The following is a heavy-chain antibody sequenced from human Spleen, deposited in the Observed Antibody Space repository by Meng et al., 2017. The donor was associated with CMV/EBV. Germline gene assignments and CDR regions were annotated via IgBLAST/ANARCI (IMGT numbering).Heavy chain of an antibody. D-gene: IGHD3-16*01. V-gene: IGHV3-53*01. Sequence: GESLKISCTPAGFTFDDFAMRWVRQTPGKGLEWVSVIYSGGSTYYADSVKGRFTISRDNSKNTLYLQMNSLRAEDTAAYYCARDRGGYYYGMDVWGQGTTVTVSS. CDR1: GFTFDDFA. CDR3: ARDRGGYYYGMDV. CDR2: IYSGGST. J-gene: IGHJ6*02.